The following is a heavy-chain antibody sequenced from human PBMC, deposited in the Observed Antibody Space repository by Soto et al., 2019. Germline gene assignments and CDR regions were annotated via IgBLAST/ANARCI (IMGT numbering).Heavy chain of an antibody. CDR3: ARGSSGNYDFWSGYPTTYYYYGMDV. CDR1: VGSFSSRSYY. Sequence: SETLSLTCTVSVGSFSSRSYYWSWILQPPGKGLEWIGHIYYSGSTNYNPSLKSRVTISVDTSKNQFSLKLSSVTAADTAVYYCARGSSGNYDFWSGYPTTYYYYGMDVWGQGTTVTVSS. D-gene: IGHD3-3*01. J-gene: IGHJ6*02. V-gene: IGHV4-61*01. CDR2: IYYSGST.